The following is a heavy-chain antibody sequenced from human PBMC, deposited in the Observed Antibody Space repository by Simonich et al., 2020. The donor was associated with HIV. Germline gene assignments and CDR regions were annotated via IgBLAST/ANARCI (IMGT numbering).Heavy chain of an antibody. CDR2: FIHSGST. J-gene: IGHJ4*02. CDR1: GGSFIDYY. V-gene: IGHV4-34*12. CDR3: ASRGYGGYGLFAY. D-gene: IGHD5-12*01. Sequence: QVQLQQWGAGLLKPSETLSLTCAVYGGSFIDYYWSWIRQPPGKGLEWIGEFIHSGSTNYNPSLKGRVTISVDTSKNQFSLKLSSVTAADTAVYYCASRGYGGYGLFAYWGQGTLVTVSS.